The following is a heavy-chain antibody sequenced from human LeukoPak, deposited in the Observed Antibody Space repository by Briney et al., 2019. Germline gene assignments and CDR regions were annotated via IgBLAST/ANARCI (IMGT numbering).Heavy chain of an antibody. CDR3: ARDSFMITFGGVSVNYFDY. CDR1: GYTFTGYY. D-gene: IGHD3-16*02. CDR2: INPNSGGT. J-gene: IGHJ4*02. V-gene: IGHV1-2*02. Sequence: ASVKVSCKASGYTFTGYYMHWVRQAPGQGLEWMGWINPNSGGTNYAQKFQGRVTMTRDTSISTAYMELSRLRSDDTAVYYCARDSFMITFGGVSVNYFDYWGQGTLVTVSS.